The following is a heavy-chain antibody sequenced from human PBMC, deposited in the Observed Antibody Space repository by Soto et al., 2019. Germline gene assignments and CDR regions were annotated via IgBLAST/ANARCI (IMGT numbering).Heavy chain of an antibody. D-gene: IGHD3-10*01. CDR1: VFSFSAYS. CDR3: AGSYSSGNWYFDY. J-gene: IGHJ4*02. V-gene: IGHV3-48*02. Sequence: WWSLRLSCAASVFSFSAYSMNWFRQAPGKGLEWIAYTSTSSTTKYYADSVRGRFSISRDNANDLLYLDMDKLRDEDTGIYYCAGSYSSGNWYFDYWGLGTPVTVSS. CDR2: TSTSSTTK.